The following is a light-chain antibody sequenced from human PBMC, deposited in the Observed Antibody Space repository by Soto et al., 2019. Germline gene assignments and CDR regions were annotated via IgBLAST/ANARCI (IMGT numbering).Light chain of an antibody. Sequence: VLTQSQATLSLSPGKRATLSCRASESVDFHLAWYQQKPGQAPRLLIYDASVRATGTPARFSGSGSGTYFTLTIRSLEPEDFALYYCQQRSTWPTFGQGTRLEIK. J-gene: IGKJ5*01. V-gene: IGKV3-11*01. CDR2: DAS. CDR3: QQRSTWPT. CDR1: ESVDFH.